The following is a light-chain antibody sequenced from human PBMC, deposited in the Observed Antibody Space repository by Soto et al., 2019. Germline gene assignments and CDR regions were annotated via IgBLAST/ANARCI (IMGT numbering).Light chain of an antibody. Sequence: EIVMTQSPATLSVSLGERATLSCRASQSVRSNLAWYQQKPGQAPRLLIFGASTRATGIPDRFSGSGSGTDFTLTISRLEPEDFAVYYCQQYGRSAPITFGQGTRLEIK. CDR1: QSVRSN. J-gene: IGKJ5*01. CDR3: QQYGRSAPIT. V-gene: IGKV3-15*01. CDR2: GAS.